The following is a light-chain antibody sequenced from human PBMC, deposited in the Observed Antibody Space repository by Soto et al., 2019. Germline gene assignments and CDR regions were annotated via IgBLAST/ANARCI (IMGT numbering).Light chain of an antibody. CDR2: DAS. CDR1: QSIGLA. CDR3: QQRTDRPPWT. Sequence: EIVLTQSPATLSLSPGERATLSCRASQSIGLAIAWYQHKPGQAPRLLIFDASLRATGIPARFRGSGSGTDFTLSISSLEPEDFAVYYCQQRTDRPPWTFGQGTKVDIK. J-gene: IGKJ1*01. V-gene: IGKV3-11*01.